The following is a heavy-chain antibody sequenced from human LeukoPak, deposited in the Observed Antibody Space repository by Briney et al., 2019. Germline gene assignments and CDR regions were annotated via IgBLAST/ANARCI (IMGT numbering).Heavy chain of an antibody. Sequence: GSLRLSCAASGFTFDDYVMHWVRQPPGKGLEWIGEINHSGSTNYNPSLKSRVTISVDTSKNQFSLKLSSVTAADTAVYYCARGRKRLWFGELLPHFDYWGQGTRVTVSS. CDR1: GFTFDDYV. CDR3: ARGRKRLWFGELLPHFDY. D-gene: IGHD3-10*01. J-gene: IGHJ4*02. CDR2: INHSGST. V-gene: IGHV4-34*01.